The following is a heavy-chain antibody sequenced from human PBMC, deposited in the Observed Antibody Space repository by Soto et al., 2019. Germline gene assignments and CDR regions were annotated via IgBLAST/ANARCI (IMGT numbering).Heavy chain of an antibody. CDR1: GYTFTSFA. CDR3: ARVIPVCSGGRCSYWFDS. J-gene: IGHJ5*01. CDR2: INAGNGKT. D-gene: IGHD2-15*01. V-gene: IGHV1-3*01. Sequence: ASVKVSCKTSGYTFTSFAMHWVRQAPGQSLEWMGWINAGNGKTKYSQKFQGRVTITRDTSATTAYMELSSLRFEDTAVYYCARVIPVCSGGRCSYWFDSWGKGTLGTGSS.